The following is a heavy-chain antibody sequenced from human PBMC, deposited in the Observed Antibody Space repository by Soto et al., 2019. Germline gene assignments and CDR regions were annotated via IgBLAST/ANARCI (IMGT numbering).Heavy chain of an antibody. Sequence: GESLKISCKGSGYSFTSYWISWVRQMPGKGLEWMGRIDPSDSYTNYSPSFQGHVTISADESISTAYLQWSSLKASDTAMYYCARHTIAVAGRAYYYYYGMDVWGQGTTVTVSS. CDR2: IDPSDSYT. CDR3: ARHTIAVAGRAYYYYYGMDV. D-gene: IGHD6-19*01. CDR1: GYSFTSYW. J-gene: IGHJ6*02. V-gene: IGHV5-10-1*01.